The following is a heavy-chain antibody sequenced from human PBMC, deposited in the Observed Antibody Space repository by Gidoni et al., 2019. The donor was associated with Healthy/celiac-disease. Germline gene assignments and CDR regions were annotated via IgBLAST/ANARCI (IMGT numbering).Heavy chain of an antibody. J-gene: IGHJ4*02. D-gene: IGHD1-26*01. V-gene: IGHV3-23*01. CDR3: AKVQFKWELLPYFDY. Sequence: EVQLLESGGGLVQPGGSLRLSCAASGFTFSSYAMSWVRQAPGKGLEWVSAISGSVGSTYYADSVKGRFTISRDNSKNTLYLQMNSLRAEDTAVYYCAKVQFKWELLPYFDYWGQGTLVTVSS. CDR2: ISGSVGST. CDR1: GFTFSSYA.